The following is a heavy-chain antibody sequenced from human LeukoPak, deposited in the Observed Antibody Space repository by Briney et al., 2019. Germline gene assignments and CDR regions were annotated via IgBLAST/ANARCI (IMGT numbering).Heavy chain of an antibody. Sequence: SETLSLTCTVSGGSISSYYGSWIRQPPGKGLEGSGYIYYSGSTNYNPSLKSRVTISVDTSKNQFSLKLSSVTAADTAVYYCARDRGITIFGVVISAFDIWGQGTMVTVSS. D-gene: IGHD3-3*01. V-gene: IGHV4-59*01. J-gene: IGHJ3*02. CDR1: GGSISSYY. CDR2: IYYSGST. CDR3: ARDRGITIFGVVISAFDI.